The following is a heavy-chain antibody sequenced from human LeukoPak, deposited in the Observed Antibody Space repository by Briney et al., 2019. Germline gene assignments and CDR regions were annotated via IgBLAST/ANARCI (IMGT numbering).Heavy chain of an antibody. Sequence: PGGSLRLSCAASGFTFSSYEMNWVRQAPGKGLEWVSAISGSGGSTYYADSVKGRFTISRDNSKNTLYLQMNSLRAEDTAVYYCAKDRSSSWYSYYFDYWGQGTLVTVSS. J-gene: IGHJ4*02. D-gene: IGHD6-13*01. CDR2: ISGSGGST. V-gene: IGHV3-23*01. CDR3: AKDRSSSWYSYYFDY. CDR1: GFTFSSYE.